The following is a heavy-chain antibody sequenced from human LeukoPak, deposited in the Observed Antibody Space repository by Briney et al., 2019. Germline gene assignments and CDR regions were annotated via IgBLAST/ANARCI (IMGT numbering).Heavy chain of an antibody. CDR2: INPNSGGT. CDR3: AGGYDFWSGNPGWFDP. J-gene: IGHJ5*02. Sequence: ASVKVSCKASGYTFTGYYMHWVRQAPGQGLEWMGRINPNSGGTNYAQKFQGRVTMTRDTSISTAYMELSRLRSDDTAVYYCAGGYDFWSGNPGWFDPWGQGTLVTVSS. D-gene: IGHD3-3*01. CDR1: GYTFTGYY. V-gene: IGHV1-2*06.